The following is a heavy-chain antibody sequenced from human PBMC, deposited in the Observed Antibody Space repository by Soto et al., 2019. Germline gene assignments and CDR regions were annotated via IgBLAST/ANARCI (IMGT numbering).Heavy chain of an antibody. Sequence: GGSLRLSCAASGFTVSSNYMSWVRQAPGKGLEWVSVIYSGGSTYYADSVKGRFTISRDNSKNTRYLQMNSLRAEDTAVYYCARDNGSGSYSFDYWGQGTLVTVSS. V-gene: IGHV3-66*01. CDR1: GFTVSSNY. J-gene: IGHJ4*02. CDR3: ARDNGSGSYSFDY. CDR2: IYSGGST. D-gene: IGHD3-10*01.